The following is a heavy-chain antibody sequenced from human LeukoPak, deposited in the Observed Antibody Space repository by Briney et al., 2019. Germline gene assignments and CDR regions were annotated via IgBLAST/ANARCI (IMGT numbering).Heavy chain of an antibody. CDR2: IYSSGIT. CDR1: GGSISSYY. J-gene: IGHJ6*02. CDR3: ATVVAGTDYYYGMDV. D-gene: IGHD6-19*01. Sequence: PSETLSLTRVVSGGSISSYYWSCIRPPAGRGLDWIGLIYSSGITNYNPSLKSRVTMSVDTSKNQYSLTLSSVTDADTAVYYCATVVAGTDYYYGMDVWGQGTTVTVSS. V-gene: IGHV4-4*07.